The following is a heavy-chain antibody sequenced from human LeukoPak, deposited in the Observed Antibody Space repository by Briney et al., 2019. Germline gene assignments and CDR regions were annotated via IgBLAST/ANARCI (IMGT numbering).Heavy chain of an antibody. CDR1: GFTFSSYA. CDR3: ARSEHIVVVTSTPASY. Sequence: GGSLRLSCAASGFTFSSYAMHWVRQAPGKGLEWVAVISYDGSNKYYADSVKGRFTISRDNSKNTVFMEMNSLKPEDTALYYCARSEHIVVVTSTPASYWGRGTLVTVSS. V-gene: IGHV3-30-3*01. J-gene: IGHJ4*02. D-gene: IGHD2-21*02. CDR2: ISYDGSNK.